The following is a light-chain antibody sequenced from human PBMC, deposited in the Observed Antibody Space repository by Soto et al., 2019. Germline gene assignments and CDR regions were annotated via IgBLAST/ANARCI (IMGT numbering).Light chain of an antibody. Sequence: QSVLTQPASVSGSPGQSITISCTGTSSDVGNYYYVSWYQQHPGKAPKLIIYDVNNRPSGVSNRFSGSKSGYTASLTISGLQAEDEAVYYCSSYTTRNTGVIFGGGTKLTVL. J-gene: IGLJ2*01. CDR2: DVN. V-gene: IGLV2-14*03. CDR1: SSDVGNYYY. CDR3: SSYTTRNTGVI.